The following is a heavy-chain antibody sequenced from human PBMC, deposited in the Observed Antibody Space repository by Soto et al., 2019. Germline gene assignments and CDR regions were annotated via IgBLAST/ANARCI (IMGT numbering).Heavy chain of an antibody. J-gene: IGHJ4*02. CDR2: INHSGST. CDR3: AIGETKAMVYAH. CDR1: GGSFTGYY. Sequence: PSETLSLTCAVYGGSFTGYYWSWIRQPPGKGLEWIGEINHSGSTNYNPSLKGRVTISVDTSKNQFSLKVSSVTAADTAVYYCAIGETKAMVYAHWGQGNLVTVSS. D-gene: IGHD2-8*01. V-gene: IGHV4-34*01.